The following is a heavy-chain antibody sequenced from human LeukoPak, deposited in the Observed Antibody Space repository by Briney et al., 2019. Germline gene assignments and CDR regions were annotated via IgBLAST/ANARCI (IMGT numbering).Heavy chain of an antibody. V-gene: IGHV4-59*01. CDR3: ARHRNFFDS. D-gene: IGHD2/OR15-2a*01. CDR1: GDSISSSY. Sequence: SETLSLTCTVSGDSISSSYWSWIRQPPGKGLEWIGYIYYSGNTNYNPSLKSRVTISVDTSRNRFSLKLSSVTAADTAVYYCARHRNFFDSWGQGILVTVSS. CDR2: IYYSGNT. J-gene: IGHJ4*02.